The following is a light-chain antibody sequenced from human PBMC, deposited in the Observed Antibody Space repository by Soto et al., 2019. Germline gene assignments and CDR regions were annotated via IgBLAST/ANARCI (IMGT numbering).Light chain of an antibody. CDR1: SSDVGAYNL. CDR3: CSYAGSTWGYA. J-gene: IGLJ1*01. CDR2: EVS. Sequence: QSVLAQPASVSGSPGQSITISCTGTSSDVGAYNLVSWYQQFSGKAPKLLIYEVSRWPSGISDRFSGSKSGNTASLTISGLQAEDEADYYCCSYAGSTWGYAFGTGTKVTVL. V-gene: IGLV2-23*02.